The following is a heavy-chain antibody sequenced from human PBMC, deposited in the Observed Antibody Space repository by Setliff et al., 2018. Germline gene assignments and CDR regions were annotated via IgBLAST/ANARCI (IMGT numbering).Heavy chain of an antibody. CDR2: IQSTGNT. CDR1: GVSFGSGTYY. V-gene: IGHV4-61*02. CDR3: AGTPALGTSWLSPFDY. J-gene: IGHJ4*02. Sequence: PSETLSLTCTVSGVSFGSGTYYWSWTRQPAGKGLEWIGLIQSTGNTNYNPSLQSRVTISIDTSKNQFSLKMSSVTAADTAMYYCAGTPALGTSWLSPFDYWGQGTLVTVSS. D-gene: IGHD5-12*01.